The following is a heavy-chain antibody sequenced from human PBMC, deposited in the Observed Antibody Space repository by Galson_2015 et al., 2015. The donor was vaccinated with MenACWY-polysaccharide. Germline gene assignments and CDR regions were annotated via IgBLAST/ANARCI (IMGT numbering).Heavy chain of an antibody. CDR2: TYYRSKWYK. D-gene: IGHD6-19*01. CDR3: ASQGIAVAGVIDY. J-gene: IGHJ4*02. CDR1: GDSVSSNNAA. Sequence: CAISGDSVSSNNAAWNWIRQSPSRGLEWLGRTYYRSKWYKYYAASVKSRITINVDTSKNQFSLRLTSVTPEDTAMYYCASQGIAVAGVIDYWGQGILVTVSS. V-gene: IGHV6-1*01.